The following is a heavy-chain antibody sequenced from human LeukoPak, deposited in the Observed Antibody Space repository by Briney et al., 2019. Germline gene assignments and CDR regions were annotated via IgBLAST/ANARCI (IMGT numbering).Heavy chain of an antibody. CDR1: GFTFSSYS. V-gene: IGHV3-21*01. Sequence: AGGSLRLSCAASGFTFSSYSMNWVRQAPGKGLEWVSSISSSSSYIYYADSVKGRFTISRDNAKNSLYLQMNSLRAEDTAVYYCARDLSSSWYQVNFDYWGQGTLVTVSS. CDR3: ARDLSSSWYQVNFDY. CDR2: ISSSSSYI. J-gene: IGHJ4*02. D-gene: IGHD6-13*01.